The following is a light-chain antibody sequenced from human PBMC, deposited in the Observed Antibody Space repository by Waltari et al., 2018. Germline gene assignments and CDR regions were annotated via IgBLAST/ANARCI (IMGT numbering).Light chain of an antibody. CDR3: SSYAGSNNYV. CDR1: SSAVGAYHY. J-gene: IGLJ1*01. V-gene: IGLV2-8*01. CDR2: EVT. Sequence: QSALTQPPSASGSPGPSVTLSCPGPSSAVGAYHYVSWYQHHPGKAPKLMIYEVTKRPSGVPDRFSGSKSGNTASLTVSGLQAEDEADYYCSSYAGSNNYVFGTGTKVTVL.